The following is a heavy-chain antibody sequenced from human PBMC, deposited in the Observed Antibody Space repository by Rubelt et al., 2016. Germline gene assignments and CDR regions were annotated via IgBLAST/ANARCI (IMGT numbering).Heavy chain of an antibody. J-gene: IGHJ3*02. CDR1: GGSISNYY. D-gene: IGHD4-23*01. CDR3: ARRTTTVIKGAFDI. Sequence: QVQLQESGPGLVKPSETLSLTCTVSGGSISNYYCSWIRQPPGKGLEWIWYISDSGSTNYNPSLKSRATILLDKSKNHFSLRLSSVTAADTAVYYCARRTTTVIKGAFDIWGQGIMVTVSS. V-gene: IGHV4-59*12. CDR2: ISDSGST.